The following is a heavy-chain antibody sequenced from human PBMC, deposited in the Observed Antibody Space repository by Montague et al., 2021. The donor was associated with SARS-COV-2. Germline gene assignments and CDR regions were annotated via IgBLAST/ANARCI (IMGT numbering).Heavy chain of an antibody. V-gene: IGHV3-7*01. CDR2: IDQDGSQK. Sequence: SLRLSCAASGFAFRTYWLNWVRQAPGKGLEWVANIDQDGSQKYYVASVQGRFTISRDNAKNSVYLQMDSLSAEDTAVYYCARRNLFDYWGQGTLVTVSS. CDR3: ARRNLFDY. J-gene: IGHJ4*02. CDR1: GFAFRTYW.